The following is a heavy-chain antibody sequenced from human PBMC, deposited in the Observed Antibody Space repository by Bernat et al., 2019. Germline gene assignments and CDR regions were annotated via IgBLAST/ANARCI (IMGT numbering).Heavy chain of an antibody. CDR2: INNDGSDT. J-gene: IGHJ3*02. CDR3: ARGGWSHGFDI. V-gene: IGHV3-74*01. Sequence: EVLLVESGGGLVQPGGSLRLSCAASGFTFTDYWMHWVRQAPGKGLVWVSRINNDGSDTIYADSVKGRFTLSRDNAKNTLYLQMNSLRVEDTAVYYCARGGWSHGFDIWGQGTTVTVSS. D-gene: IGHD3-3*01. CDR1: GFTFTDYW.